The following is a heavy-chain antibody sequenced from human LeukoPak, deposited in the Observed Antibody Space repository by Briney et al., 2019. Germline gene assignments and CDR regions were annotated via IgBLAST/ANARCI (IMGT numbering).Heavy chain of an antibody. CDR2: ISSDGSIT. CDR1: GLTLSSYA. D-gene: IGHD2-15*01. J-gene: IGHJ4*02. V-gene: IGHV3-23*01. CDR3: AKRSCSGGSCNFDY. Sequence: PGGSLRLSCAASGLTLSSYAMSWVRHAPGKGVEWVSAISSDGSITNYADSVEGRFTISRDNSKNTLDLQMNSLRADDTAVYHCAKRSCSGGSCNFDYWGQGTLVTVSS.